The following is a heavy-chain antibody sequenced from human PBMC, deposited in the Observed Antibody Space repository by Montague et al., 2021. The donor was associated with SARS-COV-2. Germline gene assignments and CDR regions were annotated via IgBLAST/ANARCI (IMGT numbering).Heavy chain of an antibody. D-gene: IGHD6-19*01. CDR2: IYWDDDK. CDR3: AHSKSSGWYGDWFDP. CDR1: GFSLSTSGVG. V-gene: IGHV2-5*02. J-gene: IGHJ5*02. Sequence: PALVKPTQTLTLTCTFSGFSLSTSGVGVGWIRQPPGKALEWLALIYWDDDKRYSPSLKSRLTITKDTSKHQVVLTMTNMDPVDTATYYCAHSKSSGWYGDWFDPWGQGTLVTVSS.